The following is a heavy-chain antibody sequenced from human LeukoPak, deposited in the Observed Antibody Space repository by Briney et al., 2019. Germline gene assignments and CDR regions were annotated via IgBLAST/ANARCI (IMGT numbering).Heavy chain of an antibody. CDR3: ARDRIVVVDYGMDV. D-gene: IGHD2-2*01. CDR1: GGSISSYY. V-gene: IGHV4-4*07. CDR2: IYTSGST. J-gene: IGHJ6*02. Sequence: SETLSLTCTVSGGSISSYYWSWIRQPAGKGLEWIGRIYTSGSTNYNPSLKSRVTMSVDTSKNQFSLKLSSVTAADTAVYYCARDRIVVVDYGMDVWGQGTTVTVSS.